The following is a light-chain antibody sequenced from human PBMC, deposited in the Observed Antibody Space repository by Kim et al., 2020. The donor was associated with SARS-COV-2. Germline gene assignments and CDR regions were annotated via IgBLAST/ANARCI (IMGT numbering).Light chain of an antibody. J-gene: IGKJ1*01. CDR2: DAS. CDR3: QHYDNLRT. V-gene: IGKV1-33*01. CDR1: QDISNN. Sequence: SASLVDRVTITCQTSQDISNNLNWYQQKPGKATKLLIYDASNLETGVPSRFSGGGSGTEFTFTINNLQPDEFATYFCQHYDNLRTFGQGTKVDIK.